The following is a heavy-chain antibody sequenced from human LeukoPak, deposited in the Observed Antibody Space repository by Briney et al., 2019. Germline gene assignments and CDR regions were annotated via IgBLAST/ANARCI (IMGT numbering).Heavy chain of an antibody. J-gene: IGHJ5*02. Sequence: SETLSLTCAVYGGSFSGYHWSWIRQPPGKGLEWIGEINQSGSTKYNPSLKNRVTISVDTSKNQFSLRLSSVTAADTAVYYCASAGYCSSTSCYRAAWFDPWGQGTLVTVSS. CDR1: GGSFSGYH. V-gene: IGHV4-34*01. D-gene: IGHD2-2*01. CDR2: INQSGST. CDR3: ASAGYCSSTSCYRAAWFDP.